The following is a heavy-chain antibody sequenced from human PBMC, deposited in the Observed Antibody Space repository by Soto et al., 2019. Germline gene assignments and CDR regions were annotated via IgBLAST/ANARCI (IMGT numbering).Heavy chain of an antibody. CDR2: IYYSGST. Sequence: LTSTISVGSLTPSGHLWGWIRQPPGKGLEWIGSIYYSGSTYYNPSLKSRVTISVDTSKNQFSLKLSSVTAADTSVYYCMLGSGWKDFAYWAQGTLVTVS. CDR1: VGSLTPSGHL. V-gene: IGHV4-39*01. CDR3: MLGSGWKDFAY. J-gene: IGHJ4*02. D-gene: IGHD3-22*01.